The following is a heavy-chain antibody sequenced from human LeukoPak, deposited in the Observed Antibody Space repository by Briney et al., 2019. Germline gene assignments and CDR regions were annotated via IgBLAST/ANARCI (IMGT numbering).Heavy chain of an antibody. CDR2: INHSGST. D-gene: IGHD2-2*01. V-gene: IGHV4-34*01. CDR3: ARDDCSSTSCSPLGC. J-gene: IGHJ4*02. Sequence: SETLSLTCAVYGGSFSGYYWSWIRQPPGKGLEWIGEINHSGSTNYNPSLKSRVTISVDTSKNQFSLKLSSVTAADTAVYYCARDDCSSTSCSPLGCWGQGTLVTVSS. CDR1: GGSFSGYY.